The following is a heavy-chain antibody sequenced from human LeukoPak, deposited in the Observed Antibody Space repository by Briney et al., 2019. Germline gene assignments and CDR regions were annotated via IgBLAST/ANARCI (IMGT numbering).Heavy chain of an antibody. CDR3: ARPAYYGSGSLDY. CDR1: GGSISSSSYY. CDR2: IYYSGST. D-gene: IGHD3-10*01. Sequence: SETLSLTCTVSGGSISSSSYYWGWIRQPPGKGLEWIGSIYYSGSTYYNPSLKSRVTISVDTSKNQFSLKLSSVTAADTAVYYRARPAYYGSGSLDYWGQGTLVTVSS. J-gene: IGHJ4*02. V-gene: IGHV4-39*01.